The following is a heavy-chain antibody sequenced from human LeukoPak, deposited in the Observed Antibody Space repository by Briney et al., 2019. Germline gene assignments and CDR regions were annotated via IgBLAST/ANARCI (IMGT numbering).Heavy chain of an antibody. CDR1: GGSISSGGCY. CDR3: ARDQGDCGGDRSYFDY. V-gene: IGHV4-30-2*01. Sequence: SETLSLTCTVSGGSISSGGCYWSWIRQPPGKGLEWIGDIYHSGSTYYTPSLKSRVTISVDRSKNQFSLKLGSVTAADTAVYYCARDQGDCGGDRSYFDYWGQGTLVSVSS. J-gene: IGHJ4*02. D-gene: IGHD2-21*01. CDR2: IYHSGST.